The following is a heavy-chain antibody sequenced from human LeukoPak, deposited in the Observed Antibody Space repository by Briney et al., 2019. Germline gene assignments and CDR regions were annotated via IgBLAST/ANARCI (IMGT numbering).Heavy chain of an antibody. CDR1: GFTFSSYS. CDR3: ARDPSIAVAGLEYWYFDL. Sequence: PGGSLRLSCAASGFTFSSYSMNWVRQAPGKGLEWVSSISSSSSYIYYADSVKGRFTISRDNAKNSLYLQMNSLRAEDTAMYYCARDPSIAVAGLEYWYFDLWGRGTLVTVSS. V-gene: IGHV3-21*01. J-gene: IGHJ2*01. CDR2: ISSSSSYI. D-gene: IGHD6-19*01.